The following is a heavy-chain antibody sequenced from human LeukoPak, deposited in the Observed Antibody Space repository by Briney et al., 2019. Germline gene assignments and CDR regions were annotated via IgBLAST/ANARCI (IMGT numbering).Heavy chain of an antibody. CDR1: GFTFSDYN. V-gene: IGHV3-11*01. CDR3: ARVLRYCSGGNRYSGGLGYMDV. D-gene: IGHD2-15*01. J-gene: IGHJ6*03. Sequence: PGGSLRLSCAASGFTFSDYNMRWVRQAPGEGLEWVSSISRSGRTKYYADSVKGRFTISRDNAKNSLFLQMTSLTAEHTAVYYCARVLRYCSGGNRYSGGLGYMDVWGKGTTVTISS. CDR2: ISRSGRTK.